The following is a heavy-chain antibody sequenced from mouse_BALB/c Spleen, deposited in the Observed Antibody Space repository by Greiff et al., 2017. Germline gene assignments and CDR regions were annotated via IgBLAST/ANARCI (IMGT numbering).Heavy chain of an antibody. V-gene: IGHV3-2*02. D-gene: IGHD2-1*01. J-gene: IGHJ3*01. CDR3: ARRDGNPFAY. CDR2: ISYSGST. CDR1: GYSITSDYA. Sequence: VQLQQSGPGLVKPSQSLSLTCTVTGYSITSDYAWNWIRQFPGNKLEWMGYISYSGSTSYNPSLKSRISITRDTSKNQFFLQLNSVTTEDTATYYCARRDGNPFAYWGQGTLVTVSA.